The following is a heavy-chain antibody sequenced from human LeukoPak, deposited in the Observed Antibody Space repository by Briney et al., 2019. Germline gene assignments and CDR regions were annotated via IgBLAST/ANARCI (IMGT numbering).Heavy chain of an antibody. CDR3: ARVKERAHAFDI. Sequence: SETLSLTCTVSGGSISSYYWSWIRQPPGKGLEWIGYIYYSGSTNYNPSLKSRVTISVDTSKNQFSLKLSSVTAADTAVYYCARVKERAHAFDIWGQGTMVTVSS. CDR2: IYYSGST. V-gene: IGHV4-59*12. J-gene: IGHJ3*02. CDR1: GGSISSYY.